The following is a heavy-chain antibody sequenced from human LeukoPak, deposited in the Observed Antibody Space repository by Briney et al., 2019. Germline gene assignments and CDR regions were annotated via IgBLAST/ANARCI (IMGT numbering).Heavy chain of an antibody. V-gene: IGHV4-59*08. Sequence: SETLSLTCTVSGGSISSSYWSWIRQPPAKGLEWIGQIYYCWSTNYNPSLQRRVTISVNTSMHQFSLKLRSVTASDTGVYYCARHGHKSLGYYYDSSGYYYKAFDIWGQGTMVTVSS. J-gene: IGHJ3*02. CDR3: ARHGHKSLGYYYDSSGYYYKAFDI. D-gene: IGHD3-22*01. CDR1: GGSISSSY. CDR2: IYYCWST.